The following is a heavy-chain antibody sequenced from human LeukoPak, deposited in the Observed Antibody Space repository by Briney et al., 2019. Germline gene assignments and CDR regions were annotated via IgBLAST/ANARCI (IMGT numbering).Heavy chain of an antibody. J-gene: IGHJ6*02. CDR3: ARAGYCRSTSCQWVPLV. D-gene: IGHD2-2*03. CDR1: GGSMKNYY. V-gene: IGHV4-59*01. Sequence: PSETLSLTCTVSGGSMKNYYWIWIRQSPGKGPEWIGYIYYSGSTNYNPSLKSRVTISVDTSKNQFSLKLSSVTAADTAVYYCARAGYCRSTSCQWVPLVWGQGTTVTVSS. CDR2: IYYSGST.